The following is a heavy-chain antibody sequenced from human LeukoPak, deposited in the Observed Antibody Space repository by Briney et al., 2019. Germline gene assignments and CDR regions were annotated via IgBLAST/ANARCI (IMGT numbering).Heavy chain of an antibody. CDR2: IIPILGIA. D-gene: IGHD6-13*01. Sequence: SVKVSCKASGGTFSSYTISWVRQAPGQGLEWMGRIIPILGIANYAQKFQGRVTITADESTSTAYMELSSLRSEDTAVYYCARGYSSSRNYYYYYYYMDVWGKGTTVTVSS. V-gene: IGHV1-69*02. J-gene: IGHJ6*03. CDR3: ARGYSSSRNYYYYYYYMDV. CDR1: GGTFSSYT.